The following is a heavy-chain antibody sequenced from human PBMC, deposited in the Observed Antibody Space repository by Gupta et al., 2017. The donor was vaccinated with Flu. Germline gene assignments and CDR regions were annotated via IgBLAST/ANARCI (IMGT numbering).Heavy chain of an antibody. V-gene: IGHV4-34*01. D-gene: IGHD3-22*01. CDR2: INHSGST. CDR3: ARGSNFYYDSSGDRPPFDY. CDR1: GGSFSGYY. J-gene: IGHJ4*02. Sequence: QVQLQQWGAGLLKPSETLSLTCAVYGGSFSGYYWSWIRQPPGKGLEWIGEINHSGSTNYNPSLKSRVTISVDTSKNQFSLKLSSVTAADTAVYYCARGSNFYYDSSGDRPPFDYWGQGTLVTVSS.